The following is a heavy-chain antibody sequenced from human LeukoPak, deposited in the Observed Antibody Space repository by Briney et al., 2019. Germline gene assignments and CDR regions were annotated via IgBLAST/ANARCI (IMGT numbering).Heavy chain of an antibody. J-gene: IGHJ4*02. CDR1: EVTSKNAW. V-gene: IGHV3-15*01. D-gene: IGHD1-26*01. Sequence: PGGSLRLSCAASEVTSKNAWMSWVRQPPGRGLEWVGRIKSKTDGGTTDYGAPVKGRFIISRDDSKNMLYLQMNSLETEDTAVYYCTTGEGVGVTTFDYWGQGALVTVSS. CDR2: IKSKTDGGTT. CDR3: TTGEGVGVTTFDY.